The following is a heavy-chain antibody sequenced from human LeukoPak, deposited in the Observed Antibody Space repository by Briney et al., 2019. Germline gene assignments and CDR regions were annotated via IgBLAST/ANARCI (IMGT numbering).Heavy chain of an antibody. J-gene: IGHJ6*02. CDR1: GDSVSSDSAG. CDR3: AREIDGMDV. D-gene: IGHD2-21*01. CDR2: TYFVSTWYN. Sequence: SQTLSLTCAISGDSVSSDSAGWNWFRQSPSRVLEWQGRTYFVSTWYNDYAPTVKGRITISPYTFKNQFSLQLNFVTPEDTAGYYCAREIDGMDVWGQGTTVTVSS. V-gene: IGHV6-1*01.